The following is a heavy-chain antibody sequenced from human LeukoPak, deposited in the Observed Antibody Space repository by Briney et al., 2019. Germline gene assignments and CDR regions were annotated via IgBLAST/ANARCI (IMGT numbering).Heavy chain of an antibody. CDR3: ARGCSSTSCSGNWFDP. J-gene: IGHJ5*02. CDR1: GFTFTGYF. CDR2: INPNSGGT. Sequence: GASVKVSCKASGFTFTGYFIHWVRQAPGQGLEWMGWINPNSGGTNYAQKFQGRVTMTRDTSISTAYMELSRLRSDDTAVYYCARGCSSTSCSGNWFDPWGQGTLVTVSS. D-gene: IGHD2-2*01. V-gene: IGHV1-2*02.